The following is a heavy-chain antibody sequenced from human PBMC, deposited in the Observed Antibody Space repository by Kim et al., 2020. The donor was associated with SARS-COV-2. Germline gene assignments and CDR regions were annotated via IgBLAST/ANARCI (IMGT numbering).Heavy chain of an antibody. D-gene: IGHD3-10*01. CDR2: IRNRPNGYTT. J-gene: IGHJ4*02. Sequence: GGSLRLSCVGSGFTFSDYYMDWVRQAPGKGLEWVGRIRNRPNGYTTDHAASVNGRFTVSRDDSKNSVYLQMNSLKTEDTAVYYCARGRGRGSYFDCWGQGTRVTVSS. V-gene: IGHV3-72*01. CDR1: GFTFSDYY. CDR3: ARGRGRGSYFDC.